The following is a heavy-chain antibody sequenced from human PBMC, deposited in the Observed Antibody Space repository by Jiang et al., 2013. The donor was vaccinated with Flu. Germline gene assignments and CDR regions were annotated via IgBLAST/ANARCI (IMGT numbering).Heavy chain of an antibody. Sequence: GKGAWSGPSAISGSGGSTYYADSVKGRFTISRDNSKNTLYLQMNSLRAEDTAVYYCATRGDLFDYWGQGTLVTVSS. CDR3: ATRGDLFDY. V-gene: IGHV3-23*01. D-gene: IGHD2-21*02. J-gene: IGHJ4*02. CDR2: ISGSGGST.